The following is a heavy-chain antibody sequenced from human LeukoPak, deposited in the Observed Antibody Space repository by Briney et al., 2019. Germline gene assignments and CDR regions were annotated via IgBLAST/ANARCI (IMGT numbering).Heavy chain of an antibody. Sequence: GGSLRLSCAASGLNVTYNYMSWVRQAPGKGLEWLSVIYSGGMTYYADSVKGRFIISRDNSKNTLYLQMNRLRAEDTAVYYCYARPVLPAAFLPSGNYMDVWGKGSTVTVSS. CDR3: YARPVLPAAFLPSGNYMDV. J-gene: IGHJ6*03. V-gene: IGHV3-53*01. D-gene: IGHD2-2*01. CDR2: IYSGGMT. CDR1: GLNVTYNY.